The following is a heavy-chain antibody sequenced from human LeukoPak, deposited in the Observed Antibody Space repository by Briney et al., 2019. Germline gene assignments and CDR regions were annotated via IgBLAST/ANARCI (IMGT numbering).Heavy chain of an antibody. CDR2: IYHLGNT. CDR1: GFPISSGYY. D-gene: IGHD4-11*01. J-gene: IGHJ4*02. Sequence: SETLSLTCTVSGFPISSGYYWGWIRQPPGKGLEWIATIYHLGNTYYNPSLKSRVTISLDTSKNQFSLKLTSVTAADTAVYYCARHFYSDSHDYWGQGTLVTVSS. V-gene: IGHV4-38-2*02. CDR3: ARHFYSDSHDY.